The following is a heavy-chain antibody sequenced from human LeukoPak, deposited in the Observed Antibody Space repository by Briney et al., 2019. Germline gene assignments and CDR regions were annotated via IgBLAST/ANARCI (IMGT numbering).Heavy chain of an antibody. D-gene: IGHD6-13*01. J-gene: IGHJ4*02. CDR3: ASDSGNSWPSYFDS. CDR2: INLAAGGT. Sequence: ASVSVSFRASGYIFTDHYMHGVRQAPGQGREGMGWINLAAGGTSYTQKFQGRVTMTRDTSISTAYLELRSLRSDDTAIFYCASDSGNSWPSYFDSWGQGPLVTVSS. V-gene: IGHV1-2*02. CDR1: GYIFTDHY.